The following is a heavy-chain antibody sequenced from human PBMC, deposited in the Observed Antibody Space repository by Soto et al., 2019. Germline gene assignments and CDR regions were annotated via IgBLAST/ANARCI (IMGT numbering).Heavy chain of an antibody. Sequence: ASVKVSCKASGYTFTSYYMHWVRQAPGQGLEWMGWINPNSGGTNYAQKFQGWVTMTRDTSISTAYMELSRLRSDDTAVYYCARDQQVRGRGKWFDPWGQGTLVTVSS. V-gene: IGHV1-2*04. CDR2: INPNSGGT. CDR1: GYTFTSYY. J-gene: IGHJ5*02. D-gene: IGHD3-10*01. CDR3: ARDQQVRGRGKWFDP.